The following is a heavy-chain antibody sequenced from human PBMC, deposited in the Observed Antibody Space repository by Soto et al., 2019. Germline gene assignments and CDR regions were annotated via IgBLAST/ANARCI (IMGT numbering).Heavy chain of an antibody. CDR1: GFPFSSYG. D-gene: IGHD5-12*01. J-gene: IGHJ4*02. V-gene: IGHV3-30*18. CDR2: ISYDGSNK. CDR3: AKDQRFGYSGDDPPIFDH. Sequence: WALRLSCAASGFPFSSYGMHWVRQAPGKGLEWVAVISYDGSNKNYADSVKGRFTISRDNSKNTLYLQMNSLRVEDTAVYYCAKDQRFGYSGDDPPIFDHWGQGTLVTVSS.